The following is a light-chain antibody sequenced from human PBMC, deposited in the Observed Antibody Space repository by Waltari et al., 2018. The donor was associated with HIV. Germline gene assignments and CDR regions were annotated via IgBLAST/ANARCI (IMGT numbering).Light chain of an antibody. Sequence: HSALTQPPSLSLPPGQWVSYPCTVRSTNFGASYAAHSDQHLPGTAPKLLIFENNNRASGVPDRFSGSKSGTSASLVITGLQADDEADYYCLSYDSRLSGSVFGPGTRVTVL. CDR2: ENN. J-gene: IGLJ1*01. V-gene: IGLV1-40*01. CDR1: STNFGASYA. CDR3: LSYDSRLSGSV.